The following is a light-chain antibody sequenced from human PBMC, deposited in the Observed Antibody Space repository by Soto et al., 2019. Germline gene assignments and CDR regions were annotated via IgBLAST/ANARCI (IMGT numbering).Light chain of an antibody. CDR1: QSVSRSY. CDR3: QQRSNWGIT. Sequence: IVLAQSPVTLCLYSAERATVSCTASQSVSRSYLAWSQQKPGQAPRLLIYGASSRATGIPARFSGSGSGTDFTLTIISLEPEDFAVYYCQQRSNWGITFGQATRLAI. CDR2: GAS. V-gene: IGKV3D-20*02. J-gene: IGKJ5*01.